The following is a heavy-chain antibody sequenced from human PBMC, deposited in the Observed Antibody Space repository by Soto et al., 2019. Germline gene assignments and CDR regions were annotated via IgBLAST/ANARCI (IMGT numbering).Heavy chain of an antibody. J-gene: IGHJ4*02. Sequence: ASVKVSCKASGYTFTSYAMHWVRQAPGQRLEWMGWINAGNGNTKYSQKFQGRVTITRDTSASTAYMELSSLRSEDTAVYYCARVDPTVTTFYFDYWGQGTLVTVSS. D-gene: IGHD4-17*01. CDR3: ARVDPTVTTFYFDY. V-gene: IGHV1-3*01. CDR2: INAGNGNT. CDR1: GYTFTSYA.